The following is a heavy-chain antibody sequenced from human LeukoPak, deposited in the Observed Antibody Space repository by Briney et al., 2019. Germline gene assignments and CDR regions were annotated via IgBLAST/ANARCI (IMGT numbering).Heavy chain of an antibody. CDR1: GFTFSNHW. J-gene: IGHJ5*02. V-gene: IGHV3-74*01. Sequence: VGSLRLSCAASGFTFSNHWMHWVRQAPGKGLVWVSRINSGGTDTTYADSVKGRFTISRDNAKNTLYLQMNSLRAEDTAVYYCARDSRTSGWYGAESWGQGTLVTVSS. D-gene: IGHD6-19*01. CDR3: ARDSRTSGWYGAES. CDR2: INSGGTDT.